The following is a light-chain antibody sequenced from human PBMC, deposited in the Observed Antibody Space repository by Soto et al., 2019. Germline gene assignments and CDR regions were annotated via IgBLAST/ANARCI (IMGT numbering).Light chain of an antibody. CDR3: QSYDSSLSGSEV. V-gene: IGLV1-40*01. CDR2: GNS. J-gene: IGLJ3*02. Sequence: QAVVTQPPSVSGAPGQRVTISCTGSSYNIGAGYDVHWYQQLPGTAPKLLIYGNSNRPSGVPDRFSGSKSGTSASLAITGRQAEDEADYYCQSYDSSLSGSEVFGGGTQLTVL. CDR1: SYNIGAGYD.